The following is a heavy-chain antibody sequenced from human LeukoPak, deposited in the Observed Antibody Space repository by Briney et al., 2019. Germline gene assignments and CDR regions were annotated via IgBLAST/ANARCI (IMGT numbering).Heavy chain of an antibody. D-gene: IGHD3-16*01. V-gene: IGHV4-39*07. CDR1: GGSISSSSYY. CDR2: IYYSGRT. J-gene: IGHJ1*01. CDR3: ARHGGWLAPFGN. Sequence: PSETLSLTCTVSGGSISSSSYYWGWIRQPPGKGLEWIGSIYYSGRTYYNPSLKSRVTISVDTSKNQFSLRLTSVTAADTAVYYCARHGGWLAPFGNWGQGTLVTVSS.